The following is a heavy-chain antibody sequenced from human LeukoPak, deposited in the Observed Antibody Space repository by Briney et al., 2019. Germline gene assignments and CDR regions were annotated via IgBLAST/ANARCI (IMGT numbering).Heavy chain of an antibody. D-gene: IGHD3-3*01. CDR2: ISTIGSYI. V-gene: IGHV3-21*01. CDR1: GFTFSSYS. CDR3: ARIRGATMREYYDDY. J-gene: IGHJ4*02. Sequence: GGSLRLSCAASGFTFSSYSRHWVRQAPGKGLEWVSYISTIGSYIYYADSVKGRFTISRDNAKNSLFLQMNSLRAEDTAVYYCARIRGATMREYYDDYWGQGTLVTVSS.